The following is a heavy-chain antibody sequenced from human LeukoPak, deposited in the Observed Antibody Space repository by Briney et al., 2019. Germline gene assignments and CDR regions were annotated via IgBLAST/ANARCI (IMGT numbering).Heavy chain of an antibody. V-gene: IGHV3-49*04. CDR1: GFTFSDYA. D-gene: IGHD4-17*01. CDR2: IRSKTYGGT. J-gene: IGHJ1*01. CDR3: SRGGVNDYGDGQYFQY. Sequence: GGSLRLSCTASGFTFSDYAISWVRQAPGKGLEWIGFIRSKTYGGTEYAASVKDRFVISRGDSKTIAYLQMNSLKTEDTAVYYCSRGGVNDYGDGQYFQYWGQGTLVTVSS.